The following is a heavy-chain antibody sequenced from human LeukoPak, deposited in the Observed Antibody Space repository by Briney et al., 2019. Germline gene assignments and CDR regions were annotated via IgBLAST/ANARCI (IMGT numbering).Heavy chain of an antibody. Sequence: GESLKISCKGSGYTFTRYWIGWVRQMPGKGLEWMGIIYPGDSDTRYRPSFQGQVTISADKSISTAYLQWSSLKASDTAMYYCARPANYYDSSGYYLPGGSDYWGQGTLVTVSS. D-gene: IGHD3-22*01. CDR2: IYPGDSDT. CDR1: GYTFTRYW. V-gene: IGHV5-51*01. J-gene: IGHJ4*02. CDR3: ARPANYYDSSGYYLPGGSDY.